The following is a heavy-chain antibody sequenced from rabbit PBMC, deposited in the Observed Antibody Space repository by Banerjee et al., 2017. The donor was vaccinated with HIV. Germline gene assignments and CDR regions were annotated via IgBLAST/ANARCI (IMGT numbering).Heavy chain of an antibody. V-gene: IGHV1S40*01. CDR1: GVSFSFSSY. CDR2: IDTGSSGFT. D-gene: IGHD1-1*01. J-gene: IGHJ2*01. Sequence: QSLEESGGDLVKPGASLTLTCTASGVSFSFSSYMCWVRQAPGKGLEWIACIDTGSSGFTYFATWAKGRFTCSKASSTTVTLQMTSLTAADTATYFCARNYVNAFDPWGPGTLVTVS. CDR3: ARNYVNAFDP.